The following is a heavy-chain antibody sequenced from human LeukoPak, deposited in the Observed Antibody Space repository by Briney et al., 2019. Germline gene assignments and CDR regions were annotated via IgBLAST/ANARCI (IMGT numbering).Heavy chain of an antibody. Sequence: PGGSLRLSCTAAGFSLSGHYMTWIRQAPGQGLEYLSYLSNTGSDIFYADSVKGRFPISRDNAKNSLFLQLNSLRAEDTAVYYCARGHWGPDYWGQGALVTVSS. D-gene: IGHD7-27*01. J-gene: IGHJ4*02. CDR2: LSNTGSDI. V-gene: IGHV3-11*01. CDR1: GFSLSGHY. CDR3: ARGHWGPDY.